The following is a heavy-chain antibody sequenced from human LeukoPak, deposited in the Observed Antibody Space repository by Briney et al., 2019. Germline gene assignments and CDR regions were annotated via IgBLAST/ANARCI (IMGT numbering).Heavy chain of an antibody. CDR3: ARQGYNYGLDLDY. CDR2: NYDSGST. D-gene: IGHD5-18*01. J-gene: IGHJ4*02. V-gene: IGHV4-59*08. CDR1: GGSISSYY. Sequence: SETLSLTCTVSGGSISSYYWSWIRQPPGKGLEWIEYNYDSGSTNYNPSLKGRVTVSLDTSKNQFSLKLSSVTAADTAVYYCARQGYNYGLDLDYWGQGTLATVSS.